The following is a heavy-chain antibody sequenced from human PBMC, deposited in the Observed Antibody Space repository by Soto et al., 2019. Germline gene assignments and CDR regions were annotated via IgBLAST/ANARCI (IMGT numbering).Heavy chain of an antibody. CDR2: INPNSGGT. J-gene: IGHJ4*02. CDR1: GYTFTGYY. Sequence: ASVKVSCKASGYTFTGYYMHWVRQAPGQGLEWMGWINPNSGGTNYAQKFQGWVTMTRDTSISTAYMELSRLRSDDTAVYYCARDAGRINYYGSGSYDYWGQGTLVTVSS. CDR3: ARDAGRINYYGSGSYDY. D-gene: IGHD3-10*01. V-gene: IGHV1-2*04.